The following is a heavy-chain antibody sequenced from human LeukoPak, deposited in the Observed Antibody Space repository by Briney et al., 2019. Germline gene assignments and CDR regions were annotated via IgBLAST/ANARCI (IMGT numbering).Heavy chain of an antibody. CDR3: ARDSLGSPFDY. Sequence: PGGSLRLSCAASGFTFSSYEMNWVRQAPGKGLEWVSYISSSGSTIYYADSVKGRFTISRDNAKNSLYLQMNSLRAEDTAVYYCARDSLGSPFDYWGQGTLVTVSS. V-gene: IGHV3-48*03. CDR1: GFTFSSYE. J-gene: IGHJ4*02. CDR2: ISSSGSTI.